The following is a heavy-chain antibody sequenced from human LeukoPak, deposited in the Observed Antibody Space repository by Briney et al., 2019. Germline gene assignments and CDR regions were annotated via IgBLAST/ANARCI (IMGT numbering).Heavy chain of an antibody. D-gene: IGHD6-13*01. CDR2: INSDGSST. CDR3: TRDSSKWYFDY. CDR1: GFTFSNYW. J-gene: IGHJ4*02. V-gene: IGHV3-74*01. Sequence: PGGSLRLSCAASGFTFSNYWMHWVRQVPGKGLGWVSRINSDGSSTNHADSVKGRFTISRDNAKNTVYLQMNSLRAEDTAVYYCTRDSSKWYFDYWGQGILVTVSS.